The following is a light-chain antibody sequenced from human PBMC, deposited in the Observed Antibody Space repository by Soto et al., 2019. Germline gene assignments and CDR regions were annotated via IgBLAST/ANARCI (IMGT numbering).Light chain of an antibody. Sequence: EIVLTQSPGTLSLSPGERATLSCRASQSVRSTYLAWYQDKPGQAPRLLIYGASSRATGIPDRFSGSGSVTDFTLTISGLEPEDCAVYYCQQYCTSPPYTFGQGTKLEIK. J-gene: IGKJ2*01. CDR2: GAS. V-gene: IGKV3-20*01. CDR1: QSVRSTY. CDR3: QQYCTSPPYT.